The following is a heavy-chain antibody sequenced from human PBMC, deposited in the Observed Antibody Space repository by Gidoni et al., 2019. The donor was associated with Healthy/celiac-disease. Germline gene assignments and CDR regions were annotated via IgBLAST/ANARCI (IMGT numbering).Heavy chain of an antibody. CDR3: ARKGRKGYDNYYYYGMDV. J-gene: IGHJ6*02. D-gene: IGHD5-12*01. Sequence: FTSYWIGWVRQMPGKGLEWMGIIYPGDSDTRDSPSFQGQVTISADKSISTAYLQWSSLKASDTAMYYCARKGRKGYDNYYYYGMDVWGQGTTVTVSS. V-gene: IGHV5-51*01. CDR1: FTSYW. CDR2: IYPGDSDT.